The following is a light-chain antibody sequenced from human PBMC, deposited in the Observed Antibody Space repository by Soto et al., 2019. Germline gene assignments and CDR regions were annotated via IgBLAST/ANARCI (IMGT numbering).Light chain of an antibody. CDR3: SSYVGNDSHVA. J-gene: IGLJ2*01. V-gene: IGLV2-8*01. Sequence: QSALTQPPSASGSLGQSVTMSCTGTRSDVGAYNSVSWYQQHPGKAPKLWIYEFNKRTSAVPDRFSDSKSGNTASLIVSGLQAEDEAVYHCSSYVGNDSHVAFAGGTKPTVL. CDR1: RSDVGAYNS. CDR2: EFN.